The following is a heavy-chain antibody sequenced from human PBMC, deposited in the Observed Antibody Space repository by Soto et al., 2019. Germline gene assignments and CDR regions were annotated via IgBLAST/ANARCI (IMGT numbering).Heavy chain of an antibody. CDR3: ARVIANYYDILTGYYYYGMDV. CDR2: INPNSGGT. J-gene: IGHJ6*02. CDR1: GYTFTCYY. Sequence: ASVKVSCKASGYTFTCYYMHWVRQAPGQGLEWMGWINPNSGGTNYAQKFQGWVTMTRDTSIGTAYMELRRLRSDDTAVYYGARVIANYYDILTGYYYYGMDVWGQGTTVTVSS. D-gene: IGHD3-9*01. V-gene: IGHV1-2*04.